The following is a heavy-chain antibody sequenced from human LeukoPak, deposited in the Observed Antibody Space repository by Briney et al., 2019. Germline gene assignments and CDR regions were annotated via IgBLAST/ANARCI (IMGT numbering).Heavy chain of an antibody. Sequence: GESLKISCKGSGYNFTNHWIGWVRQMPGKGREWMGSIYPGDSDTRYSPSVQGQVTISAAKAISTAYLQWSTLKASDPAMYYCARHRPNTDSNSVADYYFDYWGQGTLVTVSS. D-gene: IGHD6-19*01. CDR1: GYNFTNHW. J-gene: IGHJ4*02. V-gene: IGHV5-51*01. CDR2: IYPGDSDT. CDR3: ARHRPNTDSNSVADYYFDY.